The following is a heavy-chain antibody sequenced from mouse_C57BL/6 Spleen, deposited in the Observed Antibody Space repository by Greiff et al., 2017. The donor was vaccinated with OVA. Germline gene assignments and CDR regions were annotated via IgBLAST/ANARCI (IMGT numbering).Heavy chain of an antibody. Sequence: DVMLVESGGGLVQPGGSLKLSCAASGFTFSDYGMAWVRQAPRKGPEWVAFISNLAYSIYYADTVTGRFTISRENAKNTLYLEMSSLRSEDTAMYYCARQGYYDYDYAMDYWGQGTSVTVSS. CDR2: ISNLAYSI. CDR1: GFTFSDYG. J-gene: IGHJ4*01. CDR3: ARQGYYDYDYAMDY. D-gene: IGHD2-4*01. V-gene: IGHV5-15*01.